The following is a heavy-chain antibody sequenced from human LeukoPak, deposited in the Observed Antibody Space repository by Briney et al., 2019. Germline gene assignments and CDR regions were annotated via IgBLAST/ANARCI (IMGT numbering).Heavy chain of an antibody. V-gene: IGHV1-69*01. Sequence: SVKVSCKASGGTFSSYAISWVRQAPGQGLEWMGGIIPIFGTANYAQKFQGRVTITADESTSTAYMELSSLRSEDTAVYYCGRSRIVGALGSFDYWGQGTLVTVSS. D-gene: IGHD1-26*01. CDR1: GGTFSSYA. CDR2: IIPIFGTA. CDR3: GRSRIVGALGSFDY. J-gene: IGHJ4*02.